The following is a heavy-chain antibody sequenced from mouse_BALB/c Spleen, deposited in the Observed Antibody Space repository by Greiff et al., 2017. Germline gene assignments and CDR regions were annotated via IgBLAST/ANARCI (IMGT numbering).Heavy chain of an antibody. V-gene: IGHV1S22*01. Sequence: LKQPGSELVRPGASVKLSCKASGYTFTSYWMHWVKQRHGQGLEWIGNIYPGSGSTNYDEKFKSKGTLTVDTSSSTAYMHLSSLTSEDSAVYYCTRGITTWFDYWGQGTTRTVSS. D-gene: IGHD2-4*01. CDR1: GYTFTSYW. CDR2: IYPGSGST. CDR3: TRGITTWFDY. J-gene: IGHJ2*01.